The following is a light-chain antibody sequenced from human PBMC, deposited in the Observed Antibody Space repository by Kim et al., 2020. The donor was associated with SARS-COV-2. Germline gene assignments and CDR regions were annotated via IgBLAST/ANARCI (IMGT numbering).Light chain of an antibody. J-gene: IGKJ5*01. CDR1: QGVSSRY. CDR3: QQYGSSPNT. V-gene: IGKV3-20*01. Sequence: SPGERATLSGRASQGVSSRYLAWYQQKPGQAPRLLIYGASSRATGIPDRFSGSGSGTDFTLTISRLEPEDFAVYYCQQYGSSPNTFGQGTRLEIK. CDR2: GAS.